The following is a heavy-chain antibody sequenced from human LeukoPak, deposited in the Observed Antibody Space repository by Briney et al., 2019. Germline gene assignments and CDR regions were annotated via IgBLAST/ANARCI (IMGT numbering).Heavy chain of an antibody. D-gene: IGHD5-18*01. V-gene: IGHV4-61*02. CDR1: GGSISSGSYY. J-gene: IGHJ6*03. CDR3: ARDFGGYSYGYYMDV. Sequence: SETLSLTCTVSGGSISSGSYYWSWIRQPAGKGLEWIGRIYTGGSTNYNPSLKSRVTISVDTSKNQFSLKLSSVTAADTAVYYCARDFGGYSYGYYMDVWGKGTTVTVSS. CDR2: IYTGGST.